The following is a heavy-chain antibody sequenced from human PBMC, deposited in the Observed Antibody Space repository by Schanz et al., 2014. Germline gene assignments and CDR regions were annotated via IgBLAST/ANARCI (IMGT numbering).Heavy chain of an antibody. Sequence: QVQLVQSGAEVKKPGSSVTVSCKASGGTFTDYHIHWVRQAPGQGLEWVGSIIPPLRQTRYAQKFEERVIITADTSTTTVYMDLVSLTSDDTAVYFCARIIDGDYLYWGQGTLVTVSS. J-gene: IGHJ4*02. D-gene: IGHD4-17*01. CDR3: ARIIDGDYLY. V-gene: IGHV1-69*04. CDR2: IIPPLRQT. CDR1: GGTFTDYH.